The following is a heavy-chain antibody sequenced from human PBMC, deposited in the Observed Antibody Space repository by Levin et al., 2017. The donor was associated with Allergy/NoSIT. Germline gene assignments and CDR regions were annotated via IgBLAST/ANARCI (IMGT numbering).Heavy chain of an antibody. CDR2: INHSGST. V-gene: IGHV4-34*01. J-gene: IGHJ4*02. CDR3: ARLRREAGRGSRYQLPPLLPGGY. Sequence: SETLSLTCAVYGGSFSGYYWSWIRQPPGKGLEWIGEINHSGSTNYNPSLKSRVTISVDTSKNQFSLKLSSVTAADTAVYYCARLRREAGRGSRYQLPPLLPGGYWGQGTLVTVSS. D-gene: IGHD2-2*01. CDR1: GGSFSGYY.